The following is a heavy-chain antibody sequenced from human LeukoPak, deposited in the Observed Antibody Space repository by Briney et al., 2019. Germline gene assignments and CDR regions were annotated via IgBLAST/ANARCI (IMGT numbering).Heavy chain of an antibody. J-gene: IGHJ4*02. CDR2: IKEDGSEI. CDR3: VTDRGWFVMDY. Sequence: GGALRLSWTGSGFIFNAYWVSWVGQAPGKGLQWVANIKEDGSEIYYVDCVKGRVTISRDNAKNSVYLQMNSLRVEDTAVYYCVTDRGWFVMDYWGQGSLVTVSS. CDR1: GFIFNAYW. D-gene: IGHD2-15*01. V-gene: IGHV3-7*01.